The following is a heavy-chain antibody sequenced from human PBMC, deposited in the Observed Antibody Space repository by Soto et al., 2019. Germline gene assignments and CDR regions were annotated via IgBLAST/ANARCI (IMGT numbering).Heavy chain of an antibody. CDR2: IWYDGSNK. D-gene: IGHD1-26*01. V-gene: IGHV3-33*01. CDR3: AREGLSGSYYPHYFDY. CDR1: GFTFSSYG. J-gene: IGHJ4*02. Sequence: GGSLRLSCAASGFTFSSYGMHWVRQAPGKGLEWVAVIWYDGSNKYYADSVKGRFTISRDNSKNTLYLQMNSLRAEDTAVYYCAREGLSGSYYPHYFDYWGQGTLVTVSS.